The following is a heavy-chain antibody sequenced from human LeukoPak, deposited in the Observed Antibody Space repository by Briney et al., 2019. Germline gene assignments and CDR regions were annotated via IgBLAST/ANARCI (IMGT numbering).Heavy chain of an antibody. CDR1: GFTFSSYG. V-gene: IGHV3-33*01. Sequence: GGSLRLSCAASGFTFSSYGMHWVRQAPGKGLEWVAVIWYDGSNKYYADSVKGRFTISRDNSKNTLYLQMNSLRAEDTAVYYCARGGQLWLPQHYFDNWGQGTLVTVSS. CDR2: IWYDGSNK. J-gene: IGHJ4*02. D-gene: IGHD5-18*01. CDR3: ARGGQLWLPQHYFDN.